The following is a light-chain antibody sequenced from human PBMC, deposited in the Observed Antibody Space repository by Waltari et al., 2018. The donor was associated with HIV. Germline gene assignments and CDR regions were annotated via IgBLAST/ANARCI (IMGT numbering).Light chain of an antibody. CDR2: GAS. J-gene: IGKJ1*01. CDR1: QTVSSNY. CDR3: QQYGSSRT. V-gene: IGKV3-20*01. Sequence: ATLSCRASQTVSSNYLAWYQQKPGQAPRLLIYGASSRATGIPDRFSGSGSGTDFTLTISRLEPEDFAVYYCQQYGSSRTFGQGTKVEIK.